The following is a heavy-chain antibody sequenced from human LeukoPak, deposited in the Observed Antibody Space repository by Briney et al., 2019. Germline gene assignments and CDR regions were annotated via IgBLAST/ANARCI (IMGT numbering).Heavy chain of an antibody. CDR3: ARGRLRITFGGVIVYRDYYYGMDV. D-gene: IGHD3-16*02. CDR1: GGSISSSSYF. V-gene: IGHV4-39*01. J-gene: IGHJ6*02. Sequence: SGTLSLTCTVSGGSISSSSYFWGWIRQPPGKGLEWIGSIFYSGSTYYNPSLNSRVTISIDTSKNQFSLKLSSVTAADTAVYYCARGRLRITFGGVIVYRDYYYGMDVWGQGTTVTVSS. CDR2: IFYSGST.